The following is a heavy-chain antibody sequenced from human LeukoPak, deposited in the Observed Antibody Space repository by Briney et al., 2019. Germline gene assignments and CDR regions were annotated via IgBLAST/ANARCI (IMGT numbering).Heavy chain of an antibody. V-gene: IGHV4-59*11. D-gene: IGHD6-6*01. CDR1: GGSINSHY. CDR2: TFYSGNT. Sequence: SENLSFNCSVSGGSINSHYWSWIRQPPGKGLKWIGNTFYSGNTNYNHSLKGRVTISVDTSKSQVSLRLSSVTAADTAVYYCATAYSSSPWDYWCQGTLVTVSS. CDR3: ATAYSSSPWDY. J-gene: IGHJ4*02.